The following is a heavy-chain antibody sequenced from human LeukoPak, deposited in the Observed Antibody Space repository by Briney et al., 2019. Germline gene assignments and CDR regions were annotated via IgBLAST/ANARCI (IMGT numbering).Heavy chain of an antibody. Sequence: GGSLRLSCAASGFTFSNYWMSWVRQAPGKGLEWVANIKEDGTEQYYVDSVKGRFTISRDNAKNSLYLQMNSLRAEDTAVYYCARDFRSSRGHYYLDVWGKGTTVTVSS. CDR3: ARDFRSSRGHYYLDV. V-gene: IGHV3-7*01. J-gene: IGHJ6*03. CDR2: IKEDGTEQ. D-gene: IGHD6-13*01. CDR1: GFTFSNYW.